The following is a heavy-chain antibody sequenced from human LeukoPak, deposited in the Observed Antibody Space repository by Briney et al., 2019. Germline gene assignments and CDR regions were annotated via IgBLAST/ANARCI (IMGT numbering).Heavy chain of an antibody. J-gene: IGHJ6*03. V-gene: IGHV3-7*01. CDR2: IKQDGSEK. D-gene: IGHD3-3*01. CDR3: ARSITIFGVVIMFEGLYYYMDV. CDR1: GFTFSSYW. Sequence: GGSLRLSCAASGFTFSSYWMSWVRQAPGKGLEWVANIKQDGSEKYYVDSVKGRFTISRDNAKNSLYLQMNSLRAEDTAVYYCARSITIFGVVIMFEGLYYYMDVWGKGTTVTVSS.